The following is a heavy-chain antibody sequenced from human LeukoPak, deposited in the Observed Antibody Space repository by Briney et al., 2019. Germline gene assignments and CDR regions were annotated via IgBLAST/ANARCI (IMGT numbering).Heavy chain of an antibody. CDR1: GGSISSYY. Sequence: PSETLSLTCTVSGGSISSYYWSWIRQPPGKGLEWIGYIYYSGSTNYNPSLKSRVTISVDTSKDQFSLKLSFVTAADTAVYYCAGDSSGWYGPFDYWGQGTLVTVSS. CDR2: IYYSGST. CDR3: AGDSSGWYGPFDY. V-gene: IGHV4-59*01. J-gene: IGHJ4*02. D-gene: IGHD6-19*01.